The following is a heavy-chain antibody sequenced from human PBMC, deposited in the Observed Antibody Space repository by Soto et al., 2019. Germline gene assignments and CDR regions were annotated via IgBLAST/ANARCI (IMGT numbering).Heavy chain of an antibody. V-gene: IGHV3-23*01. D-gene: IGHD6-13*01. CDR1: GFTFSSYA. CDR2: ISGSGGST. CDR3: AKAGPDAIAAAAHPSGYYYYYYGMDV. Sequence: GGSLRLSCAASGFTFSSYAMSWVRQAPGKGLEWVSAISGSGGSTYYADSVKGRFTISRDNSKNTLYLQMNSLRAEDTAVYYCAKAGPDAIAAAAHPSGYYYYYYGMDVWGQGTTVTVSS. J-gene: IGHJ6*02.